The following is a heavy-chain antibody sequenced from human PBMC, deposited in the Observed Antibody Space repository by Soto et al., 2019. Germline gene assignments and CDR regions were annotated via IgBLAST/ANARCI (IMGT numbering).Heavy chain of an antibody. J-gene: IGHJ4*02. D-gene: IGHD4-17*01. CDR2: IYWDDDN. CDR3: AHRQRTVYLDY. Sequence: QITLKESGPTLVKPTQTLTLTCTFSGFSLSTSGVGVGWIRQPPGKALEWLALIYWDDDNRYSPSLKSRLTITKDTSKNQVVLTMTNVDPVDTATYYCAHRQRTVYLDYWGQGTLVTVSS. CDR1: GFSLSTSGVG. V-gene: IGHV2-5*02.